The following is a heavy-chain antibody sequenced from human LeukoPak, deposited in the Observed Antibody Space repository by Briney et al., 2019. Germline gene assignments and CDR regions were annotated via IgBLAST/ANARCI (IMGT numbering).Heavy chain of an antibody. V-gene: IGHV3-30-3*01. Sequence: PGGSLRLSCAASGFTFSDYAIHRVRQAPGKGLEWVAAITYDGSNKYYADSVKGRFTISRDNSKNTLYLQMNSLRAEDTAVYYCARDRVPGESWFDPWGQGTLVTVSS. J-gene: IGHJ5*02. D-gene: IGHD3-16*01. CDR1: GFTFSDYA. CDR3: ARDRVPGESWFDP. CDR2: ITYDGSNK.